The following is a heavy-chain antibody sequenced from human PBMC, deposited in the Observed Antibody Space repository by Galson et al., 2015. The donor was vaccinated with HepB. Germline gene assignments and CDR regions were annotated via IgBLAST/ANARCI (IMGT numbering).Heavy chain of an antibody. V-gene: IGHV1-2*02. D-gene: IGHD3-10*01. CDR2: INPDSGGT. CDR3: ARDREGGSGWFDP. J-gene: IGHJ5*02. CDR1: GYTFTGYY. Sequence: SCAASGYTFTGYYLHWVRQAPGQGLEWMGWINPDSGGTNYAQKFQGRVTMTRDTSISIAYLDLSSLTSNDTAVYFCARDREGGSGWFDPWGQGTLVTVSS.